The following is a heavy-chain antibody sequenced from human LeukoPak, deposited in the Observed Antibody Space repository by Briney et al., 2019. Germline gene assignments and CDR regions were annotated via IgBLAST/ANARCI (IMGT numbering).Heavy chain of an antibody. CDR3: AREQHGEQYFDY. D-gene: IGHD2-21*01. Sequence: GGSLRLSCAASGFTFSSYAMHWVRQAPGKGLEWVAIMSYDGSNEYYADSVKGRFTISRDNSKNTLYLQMDSLRAEDTAVYYCAREQHGEQYFDYWGQGTLVTVSS. V-gene: IGHV3-30-3*01. J-gene: IGHJ4*02. CDR1: GFTFSSYA. CDR2: MSYDGSNE.